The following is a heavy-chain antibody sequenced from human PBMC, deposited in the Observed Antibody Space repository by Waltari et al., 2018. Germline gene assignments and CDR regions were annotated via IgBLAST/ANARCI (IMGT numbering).Heavy chain of an antibody. D-gene: IGHD4-17*01. V-gene: IGHV3-9*01. CDR3: ARGHDYGDPFDY. CDR1: GFTFEDYA. Sequence: EVQLVESGGGLVQPGRSLRLSCAASGFTFEDYAMHWVRQAPGKGLEWVSGISWNSCSIGYADSVKGRFTISRDNAKNSLYLQMNSLRSEDTAVYYCARGHDYGDPFDYWGQGTLVTVSS. J-gene: IGHJ4*02. CDR2: ISWNSCSI.